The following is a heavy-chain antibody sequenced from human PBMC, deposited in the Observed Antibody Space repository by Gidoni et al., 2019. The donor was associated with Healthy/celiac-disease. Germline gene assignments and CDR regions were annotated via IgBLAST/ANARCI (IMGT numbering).Heavy chain of an antibody. CDR3: ARGRYKGLYGSGSYYREIFDY. CDR1: GFTFSSYW. J-gene: IGHJ4*02. Sequence: EVQLVESGGGLVQPGGSLRLSCAASGFTFSSYWMSGVRQAPGKGLEWVANIKQDGSEKYYVDSVKGRFTISRDNAKNSLYLQMNSLRAEDTAVYDCARGRYKGLYGSGSYYREIFDYWGQGTLVTVSS. D-gene: IGHD3-10*01. CDR2: IKQDGSEK. V-gene: IGHV3-7*01.